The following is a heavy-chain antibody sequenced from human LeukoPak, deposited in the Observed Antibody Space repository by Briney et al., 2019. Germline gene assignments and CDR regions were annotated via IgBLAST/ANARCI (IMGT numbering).Heavy chain of an antibody. D-gene: IGHD2-15*01. CDR3: AREGLGYCSGGSCYSDY. CDR1: GGTFSSYA. V-gene: IGHV1-69*04. Sequence: GASVKVSCKASGGTFSSYAISWVRQAPGQGLEWMGRIIPILGIANYAQKFQGRVTITADKSTSTAYMELSSPRSEDTAVYYCAREGLGYCSGGSCYSDYWGQGTLVTVSS. CDR2: IIPILGIA. J-gene: IGHJ4*02.